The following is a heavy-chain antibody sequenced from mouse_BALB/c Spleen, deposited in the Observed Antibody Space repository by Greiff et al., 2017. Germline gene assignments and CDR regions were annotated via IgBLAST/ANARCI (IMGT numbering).Heavy chain of an antibody. Sequence: EVQLVESGGGLVKPGGSLKLSCAASGFTFSSYAMSWVRQSPEKRLEWVAEISSGGSYTYYPDTVTGRFTISRDNAKNTLYLEMSSLRSEDTAMYYCARDGNSWFAYWGQGTLVTVSA. J-gene: IGHJ3*01. CDR1: GFTFSSYA. CDR2: ISSGGSYT. V-gene: IGHV5-9-4*01. CDR3: ARDGNSWFAY. D-gene: IGHD2-1*01.